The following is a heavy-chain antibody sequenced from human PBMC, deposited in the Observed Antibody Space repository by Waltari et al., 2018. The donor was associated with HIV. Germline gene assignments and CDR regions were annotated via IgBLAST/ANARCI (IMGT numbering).Heavy chain of an antibody. D-gene: IGHD3-3*01. CDR3: ARLRYDSLARPNWFDL. J-gene: IGHJ5*02. CDR2: IYYSGTT. V-gene: IGHV4-59*01. Sequence: QVQLQESGPGLVKPSETLSLTCTVSGGSLSGFYWSWVRQPPGKVLEWIGYIYYSGTTNYSPSFKSRVTISVDTSKIQFSLKLSSVTAAYTAVYYCARLRYDSLARPNWFDLWGQGTLVTVSS. CDR1: GGSLSGFY.